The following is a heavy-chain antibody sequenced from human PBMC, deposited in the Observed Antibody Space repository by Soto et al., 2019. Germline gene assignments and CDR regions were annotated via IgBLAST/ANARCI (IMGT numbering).Heavy chain of an antibody. D-gene: IGHD4-4*01. J-gene: IGHJ4*02. CDR3: ATRAATTVTTFY. CDR2: IYYSGST. Sequence: PSETLSLTCTVSGGSISSGDYYWSWIRQPPGKGLEWIGYIYYSGSTYYNPSLKSRVTISVDTSKNQFSLKLSSVTAADTAVYYCATRAATTVTTFYWGQGTLVTVSS. V-gene: IGHV4-30-4*01. CDR1: GGSISSGDYY.